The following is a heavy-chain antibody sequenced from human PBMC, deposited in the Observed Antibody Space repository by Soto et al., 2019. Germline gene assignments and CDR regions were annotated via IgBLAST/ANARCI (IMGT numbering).Heavy chain of an antibody. D-gene: IGHD2-2*01. Sequence: PGESLKISCKGSGYSFTSYWISWVRQMPGKGLEWMGRIDPSDSYTNYSPSFQGHVTISADKSISTAYLQWSSLKASDTAMYYCASSYCSSTSSYDAFDTWGQGTMVTVS. CDR1: GYSFTSYW. CDR3: ASSYCSSTSSYDAFDT. J-gene: IGHJ3*02. CDR2: IDPSDSYT. V-gene: IGHV5-10-1*01.